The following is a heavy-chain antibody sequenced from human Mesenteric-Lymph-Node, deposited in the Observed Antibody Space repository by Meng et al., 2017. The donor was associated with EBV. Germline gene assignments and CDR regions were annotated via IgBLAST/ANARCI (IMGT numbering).Heavy chain of an antibody. CDR3: ARGATSVFDL. J-gene: IGHJ2*01. CDR2: TYDRSKWYN. Sequence: QVQLQQSGPGLVKPSXXXXPXCVISGDSVPSSSAAWTWIRQSPSRGLEWLGRTYDRSKWYNDYAVFVKSRITINPDTSKNQFSLQLNSVTPEDTAVYYCARGATSVFDLWGRGTLVTVSS. CDR1: GDSVPSSSAA. V-gene: IGHV6-1*01.